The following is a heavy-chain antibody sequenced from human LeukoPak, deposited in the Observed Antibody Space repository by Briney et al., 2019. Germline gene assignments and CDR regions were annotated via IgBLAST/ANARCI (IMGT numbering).Heavy chain of an antibody. CDR1: GFTFDDYA. D-gene: IGHD3-3*01. J-gene: IGHJ4*02. CDR2: ISWNSGSI. CDR3: AKDTDYDFWSGTFDY. Sequence: QPGRSLRLSCAASGFTFDDYAMLWVRQAPGKGLEWVSGISWNSGSIGYADSVKGRFTISRDNAKNSLYLQMNSLRAEDMALYYCAKDTDYDFWSGTFDYWGQGTLVTVSS. V-gene: IGHV3-9*03.